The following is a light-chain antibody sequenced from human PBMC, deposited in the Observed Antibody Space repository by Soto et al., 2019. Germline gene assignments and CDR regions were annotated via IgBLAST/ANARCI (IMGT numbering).Light chain of an antibody. CDR1: SSNIGAGYD. J-gene: IGLJ2*01. CDR2: GNI. V-gene: IGLV1-40*01. Sequence: QSVLTQPPSVSGAPGQRVTISCTGSSSNIGAGYDVHWYQQLPGRAPKLLIYGNIKRPSGVPDRFSGSKSGTSASLAITGLQAEDEADYYCQSYDISLSGFVIFGGGTKLTVL. CDR3: QSYDISLSGFVI.